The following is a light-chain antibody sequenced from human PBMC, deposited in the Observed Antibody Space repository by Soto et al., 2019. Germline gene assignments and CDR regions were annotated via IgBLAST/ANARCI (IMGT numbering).Light chain of an antibody. CDR1: RSDVGGYNY. CDR3: CSYAGSYPVV. V-gene: IGLV2-11*01. CDR2: DVS. Sequence: QSALTQPRSVAGSPGQSVTISCTGTRSDVGGYNYVSWYQQHPGKAPKLMISDVSKRPSGVPDRFSGSKSCNTASLTISGLQSEDEADYYCCSYAGSYPVVFGGGTKRTVL. J-gene: IGLJ2*01.